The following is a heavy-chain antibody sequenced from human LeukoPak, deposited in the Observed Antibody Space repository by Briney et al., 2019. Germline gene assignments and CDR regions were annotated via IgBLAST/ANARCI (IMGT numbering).Heavy chain of an antibody. CDR2: ISGSGGNT. Sequence: GRSLRLSCAASGFTFSSYAMSWVRQASGKGLEWVSAISGSGGNTYYADSVKRRFTISRDNSKNTLYLQMISLRAEDTAVYYCAKGWYFDLWGRGTLVTVSS. V-gene: IGHV3-23*01. CDR3: AKGWYFDL. CDR1: GFTFSSYA. J-gene: IGHJ2*01.